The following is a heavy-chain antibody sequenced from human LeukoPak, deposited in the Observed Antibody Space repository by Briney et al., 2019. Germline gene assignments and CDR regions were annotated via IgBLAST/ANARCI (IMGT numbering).Heavy chain of an antibody. CDR2: ISSSSSYI. J-gene: IGHJ5*02. D-gene: IGHD3-10*01. CDR1: GFTFSSYS. V-gene: IGHV3-21*01. CDR3: ARDGSDYYGSGSQVWFDP. Sequence: PGRSLRLSCAASGFTFSSYSMNWVRQAPGKGLEWVSSISSSSSYIYYADSVKGRFTISRDNAKNSLYLQMNSLRAEDTAVHYCARDGSDYYGSGSQVWFDPWGQGTLVTVSS.